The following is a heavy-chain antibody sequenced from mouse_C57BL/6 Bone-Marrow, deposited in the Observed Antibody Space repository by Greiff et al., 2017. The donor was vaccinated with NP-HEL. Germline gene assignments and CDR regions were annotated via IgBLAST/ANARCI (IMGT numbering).Heavy chain of an antibody. D-gene: IGHD1-1*01. CDR1: GFTFSDYY. CDR3: ARGATVVAMDY. CDR2: ISNGGGST. V-gene: IGHV5-12*01. Sequence: EVMLVESGGGLVQPGGSLKLSCAASGFTFSDYYMYWVRQTPEKRLEWVAYISNGGGSTYYPDTVKGRFTISRDNAKNTLYLQMSRLKSEDTAMYYCARGATVVAMDYWGQGTSVTVSS. J-gene: IGHJ4*01.